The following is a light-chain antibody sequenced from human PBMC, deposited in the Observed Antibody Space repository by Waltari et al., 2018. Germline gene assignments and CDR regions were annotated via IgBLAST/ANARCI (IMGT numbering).Light chain of an antibody. Sequence: QSVLTQPPSVSGAPGQNVTISCPGSGPNIGAGYDVPWYQQLPRAAPKLLIYGSTSRPLGVPDRFFGSTSGTSASLAITGLQAEDEGDYYCQSYDTSLSVVFGGGTKLTVL. CDR3: QSYDTSLSVV. V-gene: IGLV1-40*01. J-gene: IGLJ3*02. CDR2: GST. CDR1: GPNIGAGYD.